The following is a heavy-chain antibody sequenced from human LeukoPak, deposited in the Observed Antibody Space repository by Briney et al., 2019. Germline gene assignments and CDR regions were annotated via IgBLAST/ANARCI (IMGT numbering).Heavy chain of an antibody. D-gene: IGHD6-13*01. CDR1: GGSFSGYY. CDR2: INHSGST. J-gene: IGHJ4*02. CDR3: ARLNSSSWYRSIDY. Sequence: SETLSLTCAVYGGSFSGYYWSWIRQPPGKGLEWIGEINHSGSTNYNPSLKSRVAISVDTSKNQFSLKLSSVTAADTAVYYCARLNSSSWYRSIDYWGQGTLVTVSS. V-gene: IGHV4-34*01.